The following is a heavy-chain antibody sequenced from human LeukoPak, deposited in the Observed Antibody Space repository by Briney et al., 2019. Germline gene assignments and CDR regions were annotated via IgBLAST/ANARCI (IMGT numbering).Heavy chain of an antibody. CDR3: ARDLYGDYGMDV. CDR1: GFTFSSYS. J-gene: IGHJ6*02. D-gene: IGHD4-17*01. V-gene: IGHV3-21*01. CDR2: ISSSTSYI. Sequence: PGGSLRLSCAASGFTFSSYSMNWVRQAPGKGLEWVSSISSSTSYIYEDSVKGRFTISRDNAKHSLYLQMNSLRAEDTAVYYCARDLYGDYGMDVWGQGTTVTVSS.